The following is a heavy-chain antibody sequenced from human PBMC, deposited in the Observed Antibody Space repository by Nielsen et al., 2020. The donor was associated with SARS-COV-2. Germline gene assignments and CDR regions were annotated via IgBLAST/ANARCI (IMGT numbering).Heavy chain of an antibody. CDR1: GYTFTRNY. J-gene: IGHJ4*02. D-gene: IGHD1-26*01. CDR2: MNPADGST. V-gene: IGHV1-46*01. CDR3: ARDRHTGTYPDY. Sequence: ASVKVSCKASGYTFTRNYLHWVRQAPGQGLEWMGVMNPADGSTSYAQKFQGRVTMTRDTSTGTVHMELSSLRSEDTAVYYCARDRHTGTYPDYWGQGTLVTVSS.